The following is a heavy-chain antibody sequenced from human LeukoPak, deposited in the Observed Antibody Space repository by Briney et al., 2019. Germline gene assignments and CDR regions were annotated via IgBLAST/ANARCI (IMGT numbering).Heavy chain of an antibody. V-gene: IGHV3-23*01. CDR1: GFTFSSYA. Sequence: PGGSLRLSCAASGFTFSSYAMSWVRQAPGKGLEWVSAISGSGGSTYYADSVKGRFTISRDNSKNTPYLQMNSLRAEDTALYYCAKDNHFDWLFDYWGQGTLVTVSS. CDR2: ISGSGGST. CDR3: AKDNHFDWLFDY. D-gene: IGHD3-9*01. J-gene: IGHJ4*02.